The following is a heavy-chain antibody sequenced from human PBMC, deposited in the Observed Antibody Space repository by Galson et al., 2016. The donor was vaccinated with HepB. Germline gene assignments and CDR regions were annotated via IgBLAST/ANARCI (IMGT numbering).Heavy chain of an antibody. V-gene: IGHV3-7*04. CDR1: GLTFSGFW. D-gene: IGHD1-1*01. J-gene: IGHJ4*02. Sequence: SLRLSCAASGLTFSGFWMPWVRQAPGKGLEWVANINQDGSEKHYLDSVRGRFTISRDNAKNSLYLQMNSLRAEDTAVYFCARAYQYTLDYWGQGTLVTVSS. CDR3: ARAYQYTLDY. CDR2: INQDGSEK.